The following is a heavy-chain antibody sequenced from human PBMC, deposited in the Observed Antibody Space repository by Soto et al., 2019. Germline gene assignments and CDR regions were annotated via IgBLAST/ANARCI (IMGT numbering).Heavy chain of an antibody. V-gene: IGHV4-31*03. CDR1: GACISSGRSY. Sequence: ILSLTCTVSGACISSGRSYWSWIRQHPGKGLEWIGYMFYSGSTYYHPSLKSRVNISADTSKKQFSLRLTSVTPADTAVYYCARDNGYGHFDSWGQGTLVTVSS. CDR3: ARDNGYGHFDS. D-gene: IGHD5-12*01. J-gene: IGHJ4*02. CDR2: MFYSGST.